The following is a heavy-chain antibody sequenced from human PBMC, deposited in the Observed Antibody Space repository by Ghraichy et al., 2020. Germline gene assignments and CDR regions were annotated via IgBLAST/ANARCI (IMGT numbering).Heavy chain of an antibody. J-gene: IGHJ5*02. Sequence: SETLSLTCAVSGDSINNSDYYWGWIRQPPGKGLEWIVNIYYSGSTYYNPSLESRVTISVDTSRNQMSLRLTSVTAADTAVYYCATGGLGFDPWGQGTLVSVSS. CDR3: ATGGLGFDP. D-gene: IGHD2-8*02. CDR1: GDSINNSDYY. V-gene: IGHV4-39*01. CDR2: IYYSGST.